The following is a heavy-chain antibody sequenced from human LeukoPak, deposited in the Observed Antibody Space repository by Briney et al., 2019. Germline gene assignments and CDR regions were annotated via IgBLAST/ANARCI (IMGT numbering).Heavy chain of an antibody. V-gene: IGHV4-30-4*01. Sequence: PSETLSLTCTVSGASIRSGDYYWSWIRQPPGKGLEWIGYIYDSGSTYYNPSLKSRTTISVDTSENRFSLKLSSVTATDTAVYYCARDCSGGSCYGAFDIWGQGTMVTVSS. J-gene: IGHJ3*02. CDR1: GASIRSGDYY. CDR3: ARDCSGGSCYGAFDI. CDR2: IYDSGST. D-gene: IGHD2-15*01.